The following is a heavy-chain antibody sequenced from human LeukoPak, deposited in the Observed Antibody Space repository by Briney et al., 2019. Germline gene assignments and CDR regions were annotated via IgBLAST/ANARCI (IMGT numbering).Heavy chain of an antibody. D-gene: IGHD1-26*01. CDR1: GYTFTSYW. CDR3: ARHPIVGASQSWFDP. J-gene: IGHJ5*02. V-gene: IGHV5-51*01. CDR2: VHPGDSDT. Sequence: AESLKISCKGSGYTFTSYWIAWVRQMPGKGLEWMGIVHPGDSDTRYSPSFQGQVIISADKSISTAYVQWSSLKASDTAMYYCARHPIVGASQSWFDPWGQGTLVTVSS.